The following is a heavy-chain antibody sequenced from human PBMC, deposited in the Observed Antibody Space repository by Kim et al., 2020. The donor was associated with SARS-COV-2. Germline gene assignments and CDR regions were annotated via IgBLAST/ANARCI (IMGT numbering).Heavy chain of an antibody. J-gene: IGHJ4*02. Sequence: GGSLRLSCAASGFTFSSYAMHWVRQAPGKGLEWVAVISYDGSNKYYADSVKGRFTISRDNSKNTLYLQMNSLRAEDTAVYYCARNYDFSQGDFDYWGQGT. CDR2: ISYDGSNK. CDR1: GFTFSSYA. D-gene: IGHD3-3*01. CDR3: ARNYDFSQGDFDY. V-gene: IGHV3-30*04.